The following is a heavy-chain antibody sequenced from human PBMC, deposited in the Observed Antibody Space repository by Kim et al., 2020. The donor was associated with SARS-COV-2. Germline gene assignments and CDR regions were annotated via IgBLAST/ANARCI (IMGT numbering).Heavy chain of an antibody. Sequence: GGSLRLSCAASGFTFSSYAMSWVRQAPGKGLEWVSAISGSGGSTYYADSVKGRFTISRDNSKNTLYLQMNSLRAEDTAVYYCAKALRDTGAYGMDVWGQGTTVTVSS. J-gene: IGHJ6*02. CDR1: GFTFSSYA. CDR2: ISGSGGST. V-gene: IGHV3-23*01. D-gene: IGHD1-26*01. CDR3: AKALRDTGAYGMDV.